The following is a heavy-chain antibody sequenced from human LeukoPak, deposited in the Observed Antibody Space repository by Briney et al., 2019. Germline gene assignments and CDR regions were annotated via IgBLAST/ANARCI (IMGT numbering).Heavy chain of an antibody. CDR3: ARGFKALKHRYCSSTSCYTGAFDI. V-gene: IGHV1-8*01. CDR2: MNPNSGNT. D-gene: IGHD2-2*02. J-gene: IGHJ3*02. Sequence: GASVKVSCKASGYTFTSYDINWVRQATGQGLEWMGWMNPNSGNTGYAQKFQGRVTMTRNTSISTAYMELSSLRSEDTAVYYCARGFKALKHRYCSSTSCYTGAFDIWGQGTMVTVSS. CDR1: GYTFTSYD.